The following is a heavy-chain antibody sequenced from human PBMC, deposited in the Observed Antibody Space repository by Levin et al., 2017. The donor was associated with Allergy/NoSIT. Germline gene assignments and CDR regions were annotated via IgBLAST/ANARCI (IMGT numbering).Heavy chain of an antibody. D-gene: IGHD3-3*01. CDR3: ATEQTYYDFWSGYHRGYYFDY. V-gene: IGHV3-23*01. J-gene: IGHJ4*02. CDR2: ISGSGGST. Sequence: GGSLRLSCAASGFTFSSYAMSWVRQAPGKGLEWVSAISGSGGSTYYADSVKGRFTISRDNSKNTLYLQMNSLRAEDTAVYYCATEQTYYDFWSGYHRGYYFDYWGQGTLVTVSS. CDR1: GFTFSSYA.